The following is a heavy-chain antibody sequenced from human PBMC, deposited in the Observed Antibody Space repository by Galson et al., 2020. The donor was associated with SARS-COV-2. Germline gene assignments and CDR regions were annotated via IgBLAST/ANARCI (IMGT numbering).Heavy chain of an antibody. Sequence: ASVKVSCKASGYTFNRYGISWVRPAPGQGLKWMGWISGYNGYTKYAQTFQARVTMTTDRSTTTAYMELRSLRSDDTAVYYCARDSEWLSPDSGSSGYHYYGMDVWGQGTTVTVSS. V-gene: IGHV1-18*01. CDR3: ARDSEWLSPDSGSSGYHYYGMDV. CDR1: GYTFNRYG. CDR2: ISGYNGYT. J-gene: IGHJ6*02. D-gene: IGHD6-6*01.